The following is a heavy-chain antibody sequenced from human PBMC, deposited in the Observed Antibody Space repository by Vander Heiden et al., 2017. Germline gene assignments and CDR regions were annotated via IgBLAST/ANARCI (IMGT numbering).Heavy chain of an antibody. D-gene: IGHD5-12*01. Sequence: QVQLVQSGAEVKKPGASVKVSCKVPGSTLTASSMPWVRQAPGKGLEWMGGFDPEDGETIYAQKFQGRVTMTEDTSTDTAYMELSSLRSEDTAVYYCATLPSSGYDHPFDPWGQGTLVTVSS. CDR1: GSTLTASS. CDR2: FDPEDGET. J-gene: IGHJ5*02. V-gene: IGHV1-24*01. CDR3: ATLPSSGYDHPFDP.